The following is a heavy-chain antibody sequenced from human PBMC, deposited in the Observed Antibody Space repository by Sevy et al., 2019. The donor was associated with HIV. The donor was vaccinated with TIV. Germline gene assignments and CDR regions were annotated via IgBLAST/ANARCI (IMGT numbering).Heavy chain of an antibody. Sequence: ASMKVSCKVSGYTLTELSMHWVRQAPGKGLEWMGGFDPEDGETIYAQKFQGRVTMTEDTSTDTAYMELSSLRSEDTAVYYCATHPDIVVVPAAPNRAYGIDVWGQGTTVTVSS. V-gene: IGHV1-24*01. J-gene: IGHJ6*02. CDR3: ATHPDIVVVPAAPNRAYGIDV. CDR2: FDPEDGET. D-gene: IGHD2-2*01. CDR1: GYTLTELS.